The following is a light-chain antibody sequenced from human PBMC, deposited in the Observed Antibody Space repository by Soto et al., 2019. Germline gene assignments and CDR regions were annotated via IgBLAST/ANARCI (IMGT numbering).Light chain of an antibody. CDR2: DAS. V-gene: IGKV3-11*01. CDR3: QQRGNWPWT. J-gene: IGKJ1*01. CDR1: QSVSSY. Sequence: EIVLTQSPATLSLSPGERATLSCRASQSVSSYLAWYQQKLGQAPRLLIYDASNRATGIPARFSGSGSGTDFTLTISSLEPEDFAVYYCQQRGNWPWTFGQGTKVEIK.